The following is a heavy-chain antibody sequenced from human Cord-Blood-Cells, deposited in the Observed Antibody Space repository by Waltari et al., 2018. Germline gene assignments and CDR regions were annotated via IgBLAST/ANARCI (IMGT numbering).Heavy chain of an antibody. J-gene: IGHJ3*02. CDR3: ASASSHDAFDI. CDR2: ISSRNSYI. D-gene: IGHD2-2*01. V-gene: IGHV3-21*01. CDR1: GFPFRGYS. Sequence: EVQLVESGGALVRLGGSLGLSCAASGFPFRGYSFNWVRQAPGKGLEWVSSISSRNSYIYYADSVKGRFTISRDNAKNSLYLQMNSLRAEDTAVYYCASASSHDAFDIWGQGTMVTVSS.